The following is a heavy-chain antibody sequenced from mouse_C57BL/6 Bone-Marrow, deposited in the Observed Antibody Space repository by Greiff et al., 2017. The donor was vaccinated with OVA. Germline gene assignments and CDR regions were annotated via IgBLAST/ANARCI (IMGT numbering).Heavy chain of an antibody. D-gene: IGHD2-3*01. CDR2: INPNNGGT. Sequence: EVKLQQSGPELVKPGASVKISCKASGYTFTDYYMNWVKQSHGKSLEWIGDINPNNGGTSYNQKFKGKATLTVDKSSSTAYMELRSLTSEDSAVYYCAGGYYWFAYWGQGTLVTVSA. J-gene: IGHJ3*01. CDR1: GYTFTDYY. V-gene: IGHV1-26*01. CDR3: AGGYYWFAY.